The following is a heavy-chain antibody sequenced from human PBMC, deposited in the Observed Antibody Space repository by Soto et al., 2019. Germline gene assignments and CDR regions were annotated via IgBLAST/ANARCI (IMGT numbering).Heavy chain of an antibody. V-gene: IGHV1-69*01. J-gene: IGHJ4*02. CDR3: ALGGDVYNFGVVY. Sequence: QVQLVQSGAEVKEPGSSVKVSCKASGGGNLRDYRTTWVRRAPGQGLEWMGGIIPKLGSANYAQNFQGRVRVTGEVCTTTVYMELWRLRSDATAVYYWALGGDVYNFGVVYWGQGTPVTVSS. CDR1: GGGNLRDYR. CDR2: IIPKLGSA. D-gene: IGHD2-21*01.